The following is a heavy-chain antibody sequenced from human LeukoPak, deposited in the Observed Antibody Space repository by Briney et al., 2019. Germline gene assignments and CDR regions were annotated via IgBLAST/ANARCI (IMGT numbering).Heavy chain of an antibody. CDR3: AKETDCTNGVCYYFDY. Sequence: GGSLRLSXAASGFTFSSYAMSWVRQAPGKGLEWVSAISGSGGSTYYADSVKGRFTISRDNSKNTLYLQMNSLRAEDTAVYYCAKETDCTNGVCYYFDYWGQGTLVTVSS. CDR2: ISGSGGST. CDR1: GFTFSSYA. J-gene: IGHJ4*02. D-gene: IGHD2-8*01. V-gene: IGHV3-23*01.